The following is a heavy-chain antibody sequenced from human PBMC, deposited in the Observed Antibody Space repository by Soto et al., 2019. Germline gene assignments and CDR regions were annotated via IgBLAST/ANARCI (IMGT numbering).Heavy chain of an antibody. J-gene: IGHJ6*02. D-gene: IGHD6-13*01. V-gene: IGHV3-74*01. CDR3: ARGIAGAGGSYGMDV. CDR1: GFTFSSDW. CDR2: INSDGSSR. Sequence: EVQLVESGGGLVQPGGSLRLSCLASGFTFSSDWMHWVRQAPGKGLVWVSRINSDGSSRSSGDSVKGRFTISRDNAKNTLYLQMNSLRAEDTAVYYCARGIAGAGGSYGMDVWGQGTTDT.